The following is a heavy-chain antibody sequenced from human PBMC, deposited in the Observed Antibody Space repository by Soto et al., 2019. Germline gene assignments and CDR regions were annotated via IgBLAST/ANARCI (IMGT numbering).Heavy chain of an antibody. Sequence: QVQLVQSGAEVKKPGSSVKVSCKASGGTFSSYAISWVRQAPGQGLEWMGGIIPIFGTANYAQKVQGRVTISADESTITAYMELSSMSSEDTAVYYCARGGGSYGESKDGDIWGQGTMVTVSS. V-gene: IGHV1-69*01. D-gene: IGHD1-26*01. CDR3: ARGGGSYGESKDGDI. J-gene: IGHJ3*02. CDR2: IIPIFGTA. CDR1: GGTFSSYA.